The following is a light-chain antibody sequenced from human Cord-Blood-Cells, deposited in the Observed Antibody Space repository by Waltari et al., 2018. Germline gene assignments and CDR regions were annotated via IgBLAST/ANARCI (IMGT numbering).Light chain of an antibody. Sequence: QSALTQPASVSGSPGQSITISCTGTSSDVGSYNLVSWYQQPPGKAPKLMIYEGSKRPSGVSNRLSGSKSGNTAGLTISGLQAEDEADYYCCSYAGSSTPNWVFGGGTKQTVL. J-gene: IGLJ3*02. V-gene: IGLV2-23*01. CDR2: EGS. CDR3: CSYAGSSTPNWV. CDR1: SSDVGSYNL.